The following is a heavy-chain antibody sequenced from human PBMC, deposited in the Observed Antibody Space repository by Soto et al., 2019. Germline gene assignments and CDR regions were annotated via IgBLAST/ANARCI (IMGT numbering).Heavy chain of an antibody. D-gene: IGHD3-22*01. V-gene: IGHV3-23*01. CDR2: IRETGNT. CDR3: AQQQMVVIPALDY. Sequence: EVQILQSGGGLEQPGGSLRLSCAASGFTFSNYAMSWIRQAPGKGLEWVSTIRETGNTYYADSVRGRFATSRDNSENTLSLPMSSLRPEDTAVYYSAQQQMVVIPALDYWGQGTLVTVSS. J-gene: IGHJ4*02. CDR1: GFTFSNYA.